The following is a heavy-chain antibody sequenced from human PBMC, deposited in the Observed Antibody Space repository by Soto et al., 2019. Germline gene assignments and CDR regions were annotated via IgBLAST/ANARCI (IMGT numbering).Heavy chain of an antibody. CDR1: GGSISSSSYY. V-gene: IGHV4-39*01. CDR3: ASQPDFWSGYPLFDY. J-gene: IGHJ4*02. CDR2: IYYSGST. Sequence: PSETLSLTCTVSGGSISSSSYYWGWIRQPPGKGLEWIGSIYYSGSTYYNPSLKSRVTISVDTSKNQFSLKLSSVTAADTSVYYCASQPDFWSGYPLFDYWGQGTLVTVSS. D-gene: IGHD3-3*01.